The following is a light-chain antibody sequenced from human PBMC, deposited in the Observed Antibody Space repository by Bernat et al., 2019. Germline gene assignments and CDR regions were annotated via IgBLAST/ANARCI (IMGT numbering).Light chain of an antibody. Sequence: DIQLTQSPPFLSASVGDRVTIPCRASQLIGTYLAWYQQKPGKAPNLLIYGASTLQTGVPSRFSGSGSGTEFTLTISSLRPEDFATYHCQQLNSYPITFGQGTRLVIK. CDR2: GAS. CDR1: QLIGTY. J-gene: IGKJ5*01. CDR3: QQLNSYPIT. V-gene: IGKV1-9*01.